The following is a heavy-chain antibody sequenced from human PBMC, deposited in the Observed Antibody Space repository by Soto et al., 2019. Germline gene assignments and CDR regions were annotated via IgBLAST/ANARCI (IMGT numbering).Heavy chain of an antibody. Sequence: SETLSLTCAVYGGSFCGYDWTWIRQPPGKGLEWIGEINHSGSTNYNPSLKSRVTISVDTSNNQFSLQLSSLTAADTAVYYCARELLWFGELLPEDAFDIWGQGPMVTVSS. CDR2: INHSGST. D-gene: IGHD3-10*01. V-gene: IGHV4-34*01. CDR3: ARELLWFGELLPEDAFDI. CDR1: GGSFCGYD. J-gene: IGHJ3*02.